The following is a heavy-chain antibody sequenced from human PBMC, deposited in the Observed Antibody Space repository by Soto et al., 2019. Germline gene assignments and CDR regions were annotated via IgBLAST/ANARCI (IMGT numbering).Heavy chain of an antibody. J-gene: IGHJ4*01. D-gene: IGHD3-22*01. CDR1: GYSFTSYW. Sequence: GESLKISCKGSGYSFTSYWISWVRQMPGKGLEWMGRIDPSDSYTNYSPSFQGHVTISADKSISTAYLQWSSLKASDTAMYYCDRNVVIDIYDYWGHATRVIVSS. CDR3: DRNVVIDIYDY. V-gene: IGHV5-10-1*01. CDR2: IDPSDSYT.